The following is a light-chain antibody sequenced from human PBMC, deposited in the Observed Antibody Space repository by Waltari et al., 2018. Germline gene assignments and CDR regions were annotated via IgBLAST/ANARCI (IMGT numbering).Light chain of an antibody. V-gene: IGKV3-20*01. CDR1: QGVTSIS. CDR3: QQYDGEVVT. CDR2: GTS. J-gene: IGKJ4*01. Sequence: CRASQGVTSISLTLCQQKLGQAPRLRIYGTSSRATGIPDRFSGSGSGTDFTLTISRLEPEDFAVYYCQQYDGEVVTFGGGTKVEI.